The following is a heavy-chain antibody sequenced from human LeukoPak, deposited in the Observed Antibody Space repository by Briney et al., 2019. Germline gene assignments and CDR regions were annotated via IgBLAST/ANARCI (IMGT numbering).Heavy chain of an antibody. CDR2: ISSSSSYI. CDR1: GFTFSSYS. D-gene: IGHD3-9*01. V-gene: IGHV3-21*01. CDR3: ARQYYDILTALLDAFDI. Sequence: KTGGSLRLSCAASGFTFSSYSMTWVRQAPGKGLEWVSSISSSSSYIYYADSVKGRFTISRDNAKNSLYLQMNSLRAEDTAVYYCARQYYDILTALLDAFDIWGQGTMVTVSS. J-gene: IGHJ3*02.